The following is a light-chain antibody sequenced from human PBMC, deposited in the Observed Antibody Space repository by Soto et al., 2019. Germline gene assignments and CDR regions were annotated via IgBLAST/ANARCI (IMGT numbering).Light chain of an antibody. CDR1: QSVGTS. Sequence: EIVLTQSPDTLSLSPGERATLSCRASQSVGTSLAWYQQKPGQAPSFLISDVSNRATGIPARFSGSGSRTDFTLTISSLEPEDFAVYYCHPHSNWPLTFGGGTKVEIK. CDR2: DVS. CDR3: HPHSNWPLT. V-gene: IGKV3-11*01. J-gene: IGKJ4*01.